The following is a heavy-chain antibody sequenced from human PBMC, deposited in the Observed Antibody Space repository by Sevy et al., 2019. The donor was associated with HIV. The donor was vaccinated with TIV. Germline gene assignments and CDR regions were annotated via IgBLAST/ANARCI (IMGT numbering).Heavy chain of an antibody. Sequence: GGSLRLSCTASGFSFSSYEMNWVRQAPGKGLEWVSYITNSGSTIYYSDSVKGRFTISRANAKNSLYLQMNSLRAEDTAVYYCARDLPPSATTVAHFDYWGRGTLVTVSS. CDR3: ARDLPPSATTVAHFDY. D-gene: IGHD4-17*01. J-gene: IGHJ4*02. V-gene: IGHV3-48*03. CDR2: ITNSGSTI. CDR1: GFSFSSYE.